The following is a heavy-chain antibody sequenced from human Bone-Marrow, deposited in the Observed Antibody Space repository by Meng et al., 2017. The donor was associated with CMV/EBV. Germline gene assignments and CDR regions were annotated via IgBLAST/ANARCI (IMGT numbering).Heavy chain of an antibody. CDR3: ATSSRIAAAGVDY. J-gene: IGHJ4*02. Sequence: GGSLRLSCAASGFTFSSYWMHWVRQAPGKGLVWVSRINSDGSSTSYADSVKGRFTISRDNSKNTLYLQMNSLRAEDTAVYYCATSSRIAAAGVDYWGQGTLVTVSS. D-gene: IGHD6-13*01. V-gene: IGHV3-74*01. CDR1: GFTFSSYW. CDR2: INSDGSST.